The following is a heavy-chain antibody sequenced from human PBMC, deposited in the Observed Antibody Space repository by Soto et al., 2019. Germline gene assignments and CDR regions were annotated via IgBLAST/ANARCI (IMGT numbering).Heavy chain of an antibody. CDR1: GGSISSSSYY. D-gene: IGHD3-3*01. J-gene: IGHJ6*02. CDR3: ARHIRYYDFWSGLSGMDV. Sequence: SETLSLTCTVSGGSISSSSYYWGWIRQPPGKGLEWIGSIYYSGSTYYNPSLKSRVTISVDTSKNQFSLKLSSVTAADTAVYYCARHIRYYDFWSGLSGMDVWGQGTTVTVS. V-gene: IGHV4-39*01. CDR2: IYYSGST.